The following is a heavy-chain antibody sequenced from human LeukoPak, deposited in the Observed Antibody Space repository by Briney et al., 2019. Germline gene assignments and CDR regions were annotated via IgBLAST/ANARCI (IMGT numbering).Heavy chain of an antibody. V-gene: IGHV1-69*05. CDR3: ASQGGLVVPAAMGYYYFDY. D-gene: IGHD2-2*01. CDR1: GGTFSSYA. J-gene: IGHJ4*02. Sequence: SVKVSCKASGGTFSSYAISWVRQAPGQGLEWMGRIIPIFDTTTYAQKFQGRVTITTDESTSTAYMELSSLRSEDMAVYYCASQGGLVVPAAMGYYYFDYWGQGTLVTVSS. CDR2: IIPIFDTT.